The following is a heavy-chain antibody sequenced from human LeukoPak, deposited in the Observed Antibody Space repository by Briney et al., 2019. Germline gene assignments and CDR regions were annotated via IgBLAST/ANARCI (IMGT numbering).Heavy chain of an antibody. Sequence: ASVKVSCKASGYTFTTYGIAWARQAPGQGLEWMGWISAHNGNTNYAQSLQGRVTMTTDTSTNTAYMALRSLRSDDTAVYYCARDGYFDLWGRGTLVTVSS. V-gene: IGHV1-18*01. CDR3: ARDGYFDL. CDR2: ISAHNGNT. CDR1: GYTFTTYG. J-gene: IGHJ2*01.